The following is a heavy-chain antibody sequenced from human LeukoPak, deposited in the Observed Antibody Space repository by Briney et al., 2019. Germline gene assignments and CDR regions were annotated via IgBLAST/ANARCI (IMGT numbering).Heavy chain of an antibody. V-gene: IGHV1-24*01. D-gene: IGHD3-16*01. Sequence: GASVKVSCKVSGYTLTELSMHWVRQAPGKGLGWMGGFDPEDGETIYAQKFQGRVTMTEDTSTDTAYMELSSLRSEDTAVYYCATDTKKLRGMDVWGQGTTVTVSS. CDR1: GYTLTELS. CDR3: ATDTKKLRGMDV. CDR2: FDPEDGET. J-gene: IGHJ6*02.